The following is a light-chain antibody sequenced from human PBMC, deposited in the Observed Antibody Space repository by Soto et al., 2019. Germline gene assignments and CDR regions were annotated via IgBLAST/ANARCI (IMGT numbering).Light chain of an antibody. CDR2: KAS. CDR3: QHYNSSSVA. J-gene: IGKJ1*01. V-gene: IGKV1-5*03. Sequence: QITPPPSTPAGLVGGSVIITCRVCQTIRRWLAWYQQKPGKAPKLLIYKASTLNSGVPSRFSGSGAGTECTLTISSLQPDDVATDYCQHYNSSSVAFGQGTKVDIK. CDR1: QTIRRW.